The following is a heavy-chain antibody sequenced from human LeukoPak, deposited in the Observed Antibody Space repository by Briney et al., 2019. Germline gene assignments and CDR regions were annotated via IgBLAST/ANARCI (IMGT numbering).Heavy chain of an antibody. CDR3: ARQVDTAMVNNYFDY. Sequence: SETLSLTPTVPGGSLSSYYWSWIRQPPGKGLEWIGYIYYSGSTTYNPYLKSRVTISVDTSKNQFSLKLSSVTAADTAVYYCARQVDTAMVNNYFDYWGQGTLVTVSS. CDR1: GGSLSSYY. V-gene: IGHV4-59*08. J-gene: IGHJ4*02. D-gene: IGHD5-18*01. CDR2: IYYSGST.